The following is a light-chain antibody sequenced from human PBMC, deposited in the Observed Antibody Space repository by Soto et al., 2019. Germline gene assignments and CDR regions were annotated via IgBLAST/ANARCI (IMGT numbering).Light chain of an antibody. CDR1: QGIANE. J-gene: IGKJ5*01. V-gene: IGKV1-39*01. CDR3: QQGYTTPIT. Sequence: DIQMTQSPSSLSASVGDRVTITCRASQGIANELGWYQQKPGRAPKLRIYTASSLQSGVPSRFSGSGSGTDFTLTISSLQPEDFATYHCQQGYTTPITFGQGTRLEIK. CDR2: TAS.